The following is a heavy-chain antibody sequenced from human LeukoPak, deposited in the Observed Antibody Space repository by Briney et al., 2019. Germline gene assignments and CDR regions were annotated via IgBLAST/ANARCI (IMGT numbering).Heavy chain of an antibody. CDR2: INSNTGKS. Sequence: ASVKVSCKASGYSFITYPMNWVRQAPGQGLEWMGWINSNTGKSTYAQGFTGRFLFSVDTSVSTAYLQITNLTAEDTALYYCASRTYSYGLSPWGQGTLVTVS. CDR1: GYSFITYP. J-gene: IGHJ5*02. CDR3: ASRTYSYGLSP. D-gene: IGHD2-15*01. V-gene: IGHV7-4-1*02.